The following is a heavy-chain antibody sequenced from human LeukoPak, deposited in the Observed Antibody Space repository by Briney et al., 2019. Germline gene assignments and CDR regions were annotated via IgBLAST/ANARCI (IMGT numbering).Heavy chain of an antibody. D-gene: IGHD2-21*02. Sequence: GGSLRLSCAASGFTFSSYSMNWVRQAPGKGLEWVSSISSSSSYIYYADSVKGRFTISRDNAKNSLYLQMNSLRAEDTAVYYCARSAYCGGDCYSRGYYFDYWGQATLVTVSS. V-gene: IGHV3-21*01. CDR1: GFTFSSYS. CDR2: ISSSSSYI. J-gene: IGHJ4*02. CDR3: ARSAYCGGDCYSRGYYFDY.